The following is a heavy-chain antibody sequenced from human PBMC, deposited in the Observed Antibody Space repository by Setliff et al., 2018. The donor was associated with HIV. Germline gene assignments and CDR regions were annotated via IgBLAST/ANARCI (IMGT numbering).Heavy chain of an antibody. Sequence: ASVKVSCKASGFSFSRHYIHWVRQAPGQGLEWMGMINPSDGIPSCAQKFQGRVVVTRDTSRSTVYMELSSLRSEDTAVYFCTRAFPPMIPAAFDIWGLGTLVTVSS. V-gene: IGHV1-46*01. D-gene: IGHD3-22*01. CDR3: TRAFPPMIPAAFDI. CDR2: INPSDGIP. J-gene: IGHJ3*02. CDR1: GFSFSRHY.